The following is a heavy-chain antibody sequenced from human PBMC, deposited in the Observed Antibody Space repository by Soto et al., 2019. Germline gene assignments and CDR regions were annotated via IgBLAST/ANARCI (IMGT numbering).Heavy chain of an antibody. V-gene: IGHV1-8*01. CDR2: MNPNSGYT. CDR1: GYSFTSYD. CDR3: ARGANRGFCTTAICYPLGY. J-gene: IGHJ4*02. Sequence: ASVKVSCKASGYSFTSYDIIWVRQATGQGLEWMGWMNPNSGYTGHAQKFQGRVTMTRDTSISTAYMELSSLRSEDTAVYYCARGANRGFCTTAICYPLGYWGQGALVTVSS. D-gene: IGHD2-2*01.